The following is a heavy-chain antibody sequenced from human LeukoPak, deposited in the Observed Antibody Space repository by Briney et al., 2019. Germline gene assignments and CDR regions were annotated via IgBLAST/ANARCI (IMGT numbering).Heavy chain of an antibody. CDR1: GGSFSGYY. V-gene: IGHV4-34*01. CDR2: INHSGST. D-gene: IGHD2-15*01. Sequence: SETLSLTCAVYGGSFSGYYWSWIRQPPGKGLEWIGEINHSGSTNYHPSLKSRVTISVDTSKNQFSLKLSSVTAADTAVYYCAREAWYNWFDPWGQGTLVTVSS. CDR3: AREAWYNWFDP. J-gene: IGHJ5*02.